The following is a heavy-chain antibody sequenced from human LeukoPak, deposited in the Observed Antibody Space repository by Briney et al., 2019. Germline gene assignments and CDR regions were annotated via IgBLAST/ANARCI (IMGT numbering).Heavy chain of an antibody. V-gene: IGHV1-46*01. CDR1: GYTFTSYY. CDR2: INPSGGST. Sequence: GASVKVSCKASGYTFTSYYMHWVRQAPGQGLEWMGIINPSGGSTNYAQKFQERVTITRDMSTSTAYMELSSLRSEDTAVYYCAADGYSYGGGAYYYFGIDVWGQGTTVTVSS. D-gene: IGHD5-18*01. CDR3: AADGYSYGGGAYYYFGIDV. J-gene: IGHJ6*02.